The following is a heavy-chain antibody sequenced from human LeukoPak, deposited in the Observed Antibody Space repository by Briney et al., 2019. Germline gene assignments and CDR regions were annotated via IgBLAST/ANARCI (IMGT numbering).Heavy chain of an antibody. J-gene: IGHJ4*02. D-gene: IGHD2-8*02. CDR2: RHNRGTI. CDR3: ARHGSGGLDY. CDR1: GDSISRHIYH. V-gene: IGHV4-39*01. Sequence: AVTLSLTCSVSGDSISRHIYHWTWIRQSPGEGLEWILKRHNRGTIYYKPSLKSRVTISVDTTKNHFSLKLSSVTAADTAVYYCARHGSGGLDYWGKGTLVT.